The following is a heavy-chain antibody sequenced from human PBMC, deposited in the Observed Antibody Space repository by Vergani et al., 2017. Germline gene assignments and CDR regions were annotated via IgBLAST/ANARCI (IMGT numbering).Heavy chain of an antibody. J-gene: IGHJ6*03. CDR2: IIPIFGTA. D-gene: IGHD2-2*01. Sequence: QVQLVQSGAEVKKPGSSVKVSCKASGGTFSSYAISWVRQAPGQGLEWMGGIIPIFGTANYAQKFQGRVTITADESTSAAYMELSSLRSEDTAMYYCASVGHIVVVPAAPYYYYYMDVWGKGTTVTVSS. V-gene: IGHV1-69*01. CDR1: GGTFSSYA. CDR3: ASVGHIVVVPAAPYYYYYMDV.